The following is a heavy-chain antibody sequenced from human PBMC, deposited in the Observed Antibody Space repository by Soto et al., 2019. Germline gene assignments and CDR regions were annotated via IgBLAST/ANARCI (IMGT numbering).Heavy chain of an antibody. CDR1: GFTFSSYS. Sequence: HPGGSLRLSCAASGFTFSSYSMNWVRQAPGKGLEWVSYISSSSSTIYYADSVKGRFTISRDNAKNSLYLQMNSLRDEDTAVYYCAGLLEWLLLWGMDVWGQGTTVTVSS. J-gene: IGHJ6*02. V-gene: IGHV3-48*02. D-gene: IGHD3-3*01. CDR3: AGLLEWLLLWGMDV. CDR2: ISSSSSTI.